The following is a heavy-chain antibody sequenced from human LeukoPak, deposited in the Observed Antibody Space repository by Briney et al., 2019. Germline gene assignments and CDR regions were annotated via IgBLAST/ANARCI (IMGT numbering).Heavy chain of an antibody. CDR2: ISGSGGTT. CDR1: GFTFSSLA. Sequence: PGGSLRLSCAASGFTFSSLAMHWVRQAPGKGLEWVSVISGSGGTTYYADSVKGRFTTSRDNSKNTLYLQVNSLRAEDTAVYYCAKGGKWDVTPFDYWGQGTLVTVSS. D-gene: IGHD1-26*01. J-gene: IGHJ4*02. V-gene: IGHV3-23*01. CDR3: AKGGKWDVTPFDY.